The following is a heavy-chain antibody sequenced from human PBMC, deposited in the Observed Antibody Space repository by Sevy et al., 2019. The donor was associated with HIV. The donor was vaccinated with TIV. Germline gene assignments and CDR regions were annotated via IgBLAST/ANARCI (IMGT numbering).Heavy chain of an antibody. CDR1: GFTVTFNS. Sequence: GGCLRLSCAASGFTVTFNSMSWVRQAPGRGLVRVSVIYVGRNTYYADSVKGRFTIFRDSFKDTVDLQMDSLRPEDSSVYYCVRERAGIDHWGQGTLVTVSS. D-gene: IGHD6-19*01. CDR2: IYVGRNT. J-gene: IGHJ4*02. V-gene: IGHV3-53*01. CDR3: VRERAGIDH.